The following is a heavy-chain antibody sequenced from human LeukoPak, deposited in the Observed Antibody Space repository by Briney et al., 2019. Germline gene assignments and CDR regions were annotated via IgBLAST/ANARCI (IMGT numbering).Heavy chain of an antibody. Sequence: ASVKVSCKASGYTFTGYYMHWVRQAPGQGLEWMGWINPNSGGTNYAQKFQGWVTMTRDTSISTAYMELSRLRSDDTAVYYCARSTIYSSSPWDYYGMDVWGQGTTVTVSS. D-gene: IGHD6-13*01. J-gene: IGHJ6*02. CDR3: ARSTIYSSSPWDYYGMDV. CDR1: GYTFTGYY. V-gene: IGHV1-2*04. CDR2: INPNSGGT.